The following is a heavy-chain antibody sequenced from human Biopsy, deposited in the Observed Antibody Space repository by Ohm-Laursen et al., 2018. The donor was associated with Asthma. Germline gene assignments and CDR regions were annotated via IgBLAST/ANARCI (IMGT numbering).Heavy chain of an antibody. V-gene: IGHV4-31*03. J-gene: IGHJ5*02. CDR3: ARTTYGDGGFDP. D-gene: IGHD4-17*01. CDR2: IYYSGST. CDR1: GGSINIGDYY. Sequence: SQTLSLTCTVSGGSINIGDYYWSWIRQHPVKGLEWIGYIYYSGSTYYNPSLKSRVSISLDTSKNQFSLSLTSVTAADTAVYYCARTTYGDGGFDPWGQGTLVTVSS.